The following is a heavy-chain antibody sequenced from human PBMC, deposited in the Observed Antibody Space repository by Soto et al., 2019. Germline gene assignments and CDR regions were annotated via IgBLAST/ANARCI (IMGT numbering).Heavy chain of an antibody. CDR1: GGPISSYY. CDR2: IYYSGST. J-gene: IGHJ4*02. Sequence: SETLSLTCTVSGGPISSYYWSWIRQPPGKGLEWIGYIYYSGSTNYNPSLKSRVTISVDTSKNQFSLKLSSVTAADTAVYYCARNQYSSSFGYYFDYWGQGTLVTVSS. D-gene: IGHD6-6*01. CDR3: ARNQYSSSFGYYFDY. V-gene: IGHV4-59*01.